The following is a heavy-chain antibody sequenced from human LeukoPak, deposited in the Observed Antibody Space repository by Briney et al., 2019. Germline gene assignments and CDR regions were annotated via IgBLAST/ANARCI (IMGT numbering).Heavy chain of an antibody. CDR2: ISSSGSTI. J-gene: IGHJ4*02. V-gene: IGHV3-48*03. CDR3: ARSRHGGWDSFDY. CDR1: GFTFSSYE. D-gene: IGHD6-19*01. Sequence: GGSLRPSCAVSGFTFSSYEMNWVRQAPGKGLEWVSHISSSGSTIYYADSVKGRFTISRDNAKNSLYLQMNSLRAEDTAVYYCARSRHGGWDSFDYWGQGTLVTVSS.